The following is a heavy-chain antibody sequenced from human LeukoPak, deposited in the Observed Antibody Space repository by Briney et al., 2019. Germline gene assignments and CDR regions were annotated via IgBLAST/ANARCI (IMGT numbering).Heavy chain of an antibody. V-gene: IGHV3-30*02. Sequence: PGGSLRLSWEASGLPFSSYGMHWVRQAPGKGLEWVAFIRCDGSNKYYADSVKGRFTISRDNSKNTLYLQMNSLRAEDTAVYYCAKDYCSSTSCYFYYYMDVWGKGTTVTVSS. CDR2: IRCDGSNK. D-gene: IGHD2-2*01. CDR1: GLPFSSYG. CDR3: AKDYCSSTSCYFYYYMDV. J-gene: IGHJ6*03.